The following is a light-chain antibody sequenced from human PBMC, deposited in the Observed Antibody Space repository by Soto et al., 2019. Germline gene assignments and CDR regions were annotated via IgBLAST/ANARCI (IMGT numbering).Light chain of an antibody. Sequence: QSVLTQPASVSGSPGQSITISCTGTSSDVGGYNYVSWYQQHPGKAPKLLIYGDTDRPSGVSSRFSGSKSGNAASLTISGLQAEDEGDYYCSSYTSSYTWVFGGGTKVTVL. CDR2: GDT. V-gene: IGLV2-14*03. CDR3: SSYTSSYTWV. J-gene: IGLJ3*02. CDR1: SSDVGGYNY.